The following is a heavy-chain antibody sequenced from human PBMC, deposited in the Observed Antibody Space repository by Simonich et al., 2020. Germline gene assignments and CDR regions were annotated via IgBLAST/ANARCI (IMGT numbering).Heavy chain of an antibody. CDR2: ISDYNGKT. CDR3: ARSTTGTTAFDI. CDR1: GYTFTSYG. Sequence: QVQLVQSGAEVKKPGASVKVSCTASGYTFTSYGISWVRQAPGQGLEWMGWISDYNGKTNNSQKLQGRVTMTTDTSTSTAYMELRSLRSDDTAVDYCARSTTGTTAFDIWGQGTMVTVSS. V-gene: IGHV1-18*01. J-gene: IGHJ3*02. D-gene: IGHD1-1*01.